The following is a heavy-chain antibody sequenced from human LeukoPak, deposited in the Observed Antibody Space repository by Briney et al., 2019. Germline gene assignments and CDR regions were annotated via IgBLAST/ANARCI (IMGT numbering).Heavy chain of an antibody. V-gene: IGHV1-2*02. CDR1: GYTFTGYY. D-gene: IGHD3-10*01. Sequence: ASVKVSCKASGYTFTGYYMHWVRQAPGQGLEGMGWINPNSGGTNYAQKFQGRVTMTRDTSISTAYMELSRLRSDDTAVYYCARDGSRSNSGGDYYYYYGMDVWGQGTTVTVSS. CDR2: INPNSGGT. CDR3: ARDGSRSNSGGDYYYYYGMDV. J-gene: IGHJ6*02.